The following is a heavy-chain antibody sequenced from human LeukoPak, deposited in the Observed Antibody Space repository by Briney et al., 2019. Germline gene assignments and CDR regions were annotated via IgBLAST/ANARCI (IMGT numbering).Heavy chain of an antibody. CDR1: GYTFTGYY. Sequence: ASVKVSCKASGYTFTGYYMHWVRQAPGQGLEWMGWINPNSGGTNYAQKFQGRVTMTRDTSISTAYMELSRLRSDDTAVYYCARDDYVWGSYRPLPSLLGGGFAPWGQETLVTVSS. J-gene: IGHJ5*02. V-gene: IGHV1-2*02. CDR2: INPNSGGT. D-gene: IGHD3-16*01. CDR3: ARDDYVWGSYRPLPSLLGGGFAP.